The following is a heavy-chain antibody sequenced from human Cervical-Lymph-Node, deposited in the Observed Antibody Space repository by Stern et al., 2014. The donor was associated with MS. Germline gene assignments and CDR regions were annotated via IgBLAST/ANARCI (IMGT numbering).Heavy chain of an antibody. J-gene: IGHJ6*02. CDR3: ARGGRDYFYYYYGMDA. CDR1: GGTFTRHA. D-gene: IGHD2/OR15-2a*01. CDR2: IIPLFGPT. V-gene: IGHV1-69*01. Sequence: VQLVESGAEVKKPGSSVKVSCKDSGGTFTRHAFGWVRQAPGQGLEGMGGIIPLFGPTDYTQQFQARVTITADESTSTVYMELSSLRSDDTAVYYCARGGRDYFYYYYGMDAWGQGTTVTVSS.